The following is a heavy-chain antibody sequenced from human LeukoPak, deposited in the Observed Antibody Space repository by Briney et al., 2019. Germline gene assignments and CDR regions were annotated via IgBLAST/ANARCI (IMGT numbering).Heavy chain of an antibody. CDR1: GFSINSNS. CDR3: AREWRVQFRGCDY. Sequence: GGSLRHSCATPGFSINSNSLRWPDQAQGKGLEWVSYISSSSSTIYYADPVKGRFTIPRDNAKNSLYLQMHSLRAEDTAVYYCAREWRVQFRGCDYWRRGTLVSVSS. J-gene: IGHJ4*02. CDR2: ISSSSSTI. V-gene: IGHV3-48*01. D-gene: IGHD6-19*01.